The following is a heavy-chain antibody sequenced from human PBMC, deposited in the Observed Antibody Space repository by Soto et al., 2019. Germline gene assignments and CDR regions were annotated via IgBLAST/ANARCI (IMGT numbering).Heavy chain of an antibody. Sequence: LRLSCAASGFTFSSYIMNWVRQAPGKGLEWVSSISSSSSYIYYADSVKGRFTISRDNAKNSLYLQMNSLRAEDTAVYYCARVVVVIPPGYYYAMDVWGQGSTVPVSS. CDR1: GFTFSSYI. CDR3: ARVVVVIPPGYYYAMDV. D-gene: IGHD3-22*01. J-gene: IGHJ6*02. CDR2: ISSSSSYI. V-gene: IGHV3-21*01.